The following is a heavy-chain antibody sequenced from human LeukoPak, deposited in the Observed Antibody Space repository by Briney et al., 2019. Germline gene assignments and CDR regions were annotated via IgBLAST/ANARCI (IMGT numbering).Heavy chain of an antibody. V-gene: IGHV3-21*01. CDR3: ARGYSNYGYTFDI. Sequence: GGSLSLSCAASGFSFSSHGMSWVRQAPGKGLEWVSSISSSSNYIYYADSVKGRFTISRDNARNSLYLQMNSLRAEDTAVYYCARGYSNYGYTFDIWGQGTMVTVSS. J-gene: IGHJ3*02. CDR1: GFSFSSHG. CDR2: ISSSSNYI. D-gene: IGHD4-11*01.